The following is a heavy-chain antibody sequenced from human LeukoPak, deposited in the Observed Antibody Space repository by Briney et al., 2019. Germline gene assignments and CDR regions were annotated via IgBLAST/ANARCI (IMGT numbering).Heavy chain of an antibody. CDR2: IYHSGSA. V-gene: IGHV4-30-2*01. J-gene: IGHJ4*02. CDR3: ARGLRYYGSGSYTHFDY. CDR1: GGSVTNGAYS. Sequence: SEALSLTCAVSGGSVTNGAYSWSWIRRPPGKGLDWIGYIYHSGSAYYNPYLKSLVTISLGTTKNQFSLKVTSVTAADTAVYFCARGLRYYGSGSYTHFDYWGQGSLVTVSS. D-gene: IGHD3-10*01.